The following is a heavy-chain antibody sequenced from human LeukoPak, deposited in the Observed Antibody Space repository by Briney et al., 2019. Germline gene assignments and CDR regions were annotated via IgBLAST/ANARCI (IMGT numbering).Heavy chain of an antibody. CDR2: FDPEDGET. CDR1: GYTLTELS. Sequence: ASVKVSCKVSGYTLTELSIHWVRQGPGKGLEWMGGFDPEDGETIYAQKFQGRVTMTEDTSTDTAYMELSSLRSEDTAVYYCATHYIGGFDYWGQGTLVTVSS. V-gene: IGHV1-24*01. D-gene: IGHD3-16*01. J-gene: IGHJ4*02. CDR3: ATHYIGGFDY.